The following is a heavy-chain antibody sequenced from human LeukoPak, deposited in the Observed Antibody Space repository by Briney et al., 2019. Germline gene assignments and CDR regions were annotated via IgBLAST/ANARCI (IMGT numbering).Heavy chain of an antibody. J-gene: IGHJ4*02. CDR2: IYYSGST. Sequence: GSLRLSCAASGFTFSSYSMNWVRQAPGKGLEWIGYIYYSGSTNYNPSLKSRVTISVDTSKNQFSLKLSSVTAADTAVYYCARGRRTYLDYWGQGTLVTVSS. CDR3: ARGRRTYLDY. V-gene: IGHV4-59*01. CDR1: GFTFSSYS.